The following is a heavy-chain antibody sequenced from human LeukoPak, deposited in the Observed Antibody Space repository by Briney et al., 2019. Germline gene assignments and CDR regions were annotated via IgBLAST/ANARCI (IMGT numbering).Heavy chain of an antibody. CDR1: GFTFNNFA. Sequence: GGSLRLSCAASGFTFNNFAIHWVRQAPGKGPEWVAVIRSDGRSKYYADSLKGRFTISRDNSKNTLYLQMNSLRSEDTALYYCAKDLDGSYCVDFWGQGTPVTVSS. V-gene: IGHV3-30*02. CDR2: IRSDGRSK. D-gene: IGHD1-26*01. CDR3: AKDLDGSYCVDF. J-gene: IGHJ4*02.